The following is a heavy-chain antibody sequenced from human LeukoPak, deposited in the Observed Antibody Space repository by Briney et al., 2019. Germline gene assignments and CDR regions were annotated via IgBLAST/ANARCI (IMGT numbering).Heavy chain of an antibody. J-gene: IGHJ3*02. D-gene: IGHD1-1*01. CDR2: ISSGGSYI. CDR1: GFTFSSDT. CDR3: ARSGTTATAGVFDI. Sequence: PGGSLRLSCAASGFTFSSDTMNWVRQAPGKGLKWVSSISSGGSYIYYADSVKGRFTISRDNAKNSLYLQMNSLRAEDTAVYYCARSGTTATAGVFDIWGQGTMVTVSS. V-gene: IGHV3-21*01.